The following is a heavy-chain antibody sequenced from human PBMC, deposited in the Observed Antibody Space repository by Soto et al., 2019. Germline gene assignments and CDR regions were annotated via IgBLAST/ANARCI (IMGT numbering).Heavy chain of an antibody. D-gene: IGHD6-13*01. CDR1: GYSFTSYW. CDR2: IYPGDSDT. CDR3: ATSGGSIAAAGTSHTDGMDV. J-gene: IGHJ6*02. V-gene: IGHV5-51*01. Sequence: GESLKISCKGSGYSFTSYWIGWVRQMPGKGLEWMEIIYPGDSDTRYSPSFQGQVTHSADKSISTAYLQWSSLNASDTVMYYFATSGGSIAAAGTSHTDGMDVWGQGTTVTVSS.